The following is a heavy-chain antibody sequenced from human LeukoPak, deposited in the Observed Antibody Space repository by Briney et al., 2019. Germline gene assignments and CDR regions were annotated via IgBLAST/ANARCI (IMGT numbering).Heavy chain of an antibody. Sequence: ASVTVSCKASGYTFTSYGISLVRQAPGQGLELMGWISAYNGNTNYSQKLQGRVTITIDTSTSTAYMELRSQRPEDTDMYYCSRVPYNVVVPADIDYWGQGTLVSVSS. CDR2: ISAYNGNT. J-gene: IGHJ4*02. D-gene: IGHD2-2*01. CDR3: SRVPYNVVVPADIDY. V-gene: IGHV1-18*01. CDR1: GYTFTSYG.